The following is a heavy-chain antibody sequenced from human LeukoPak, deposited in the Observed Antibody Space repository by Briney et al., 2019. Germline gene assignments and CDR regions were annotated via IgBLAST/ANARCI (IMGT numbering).Heavy chain of an antibody. CDR1: GGSVSSGSYY. CDR3: ARDVSYSSGWYADS. Sequence: SETLSLTCTVSGGSVSSGSYYWSWIRQPPGKGLEWIGYIYYSGSTNYSPSLKSRVTISVDTSKNQFSLKLSSVTAADTAVYYCARDVSYSSGWYADSWGQGTLVTVSS. D-gene: IGHD6-19*01. CDR2: IYYSGST. V-gene: IGHV4-61*01. J-gene: IGHJ5*01.